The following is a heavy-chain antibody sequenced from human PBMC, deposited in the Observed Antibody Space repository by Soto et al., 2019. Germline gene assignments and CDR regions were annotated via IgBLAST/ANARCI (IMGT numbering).Heavy chain of an antibody. CDR2: IFSNDEK. Sequence: QVTLKESGPVLVKPTETLKLTCTVSGFSLSNARMGVSWIRQPPGKALEWLAHIFSNDEKSYSKLLKGRLTISKYPSKSQGVLTMTNMDPVDTATYYCARIGRWGGLLLPRYYGMDGWGQGTTVTVSS. J-gene: IGHJ6*02. CDR1: GFSLSNARMG. CDR3: ARIGRWGGLLLPRYYGMDG. V-gene: IGHV2-26*01. D-gene: IGHD3-22*01.